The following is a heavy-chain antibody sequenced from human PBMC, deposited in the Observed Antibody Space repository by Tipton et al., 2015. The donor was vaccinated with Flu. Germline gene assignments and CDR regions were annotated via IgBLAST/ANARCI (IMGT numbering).Heavy chain of an antibody. J-gene: IGHJ4*02. CDR3: ARDRWEYASGFDS. D-gene: IGHD1-26*01. CDR2: ISHTGTA. V-gene: IGHV4-59*12. CDR1: GFTFSRYA. Sequence: LRLSCAASGFTFSRYAMSWVRQPPGKGLEWIGSISHTGTANSNPSLKSRVTISVDTSKNHFSLKLTSVTAADTAVYYCARDRWEYASGFDSWGQGTLVTVSP.